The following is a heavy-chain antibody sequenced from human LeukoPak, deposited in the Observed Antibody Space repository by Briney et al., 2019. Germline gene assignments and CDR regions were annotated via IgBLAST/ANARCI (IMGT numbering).Heavy chain of an antibody. CDR1: GGSISSYY. V-gene: IGHV4-39*07. Sequence: SETLSLSCTVSGGSISSYYWGWIRQPPGKGLEWIGSIYYSGSTYYNPSLKSRVTISVDTSKNQFSLKLSSVTAADTAVYYCARAIFYYDSSGPLYYFDYWGQGTLVTVSS. CDR3: ARAIFYYDSSGPLYYFDY. CDR2: IYYSGST. D-gene: IGHD3-22*01. J-gene: IGHJ4*02.